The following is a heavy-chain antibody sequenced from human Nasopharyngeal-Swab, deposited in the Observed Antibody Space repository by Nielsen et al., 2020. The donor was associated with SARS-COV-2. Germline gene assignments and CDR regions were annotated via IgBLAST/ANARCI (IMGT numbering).Heavy chain of an antibody. J-gene: IGHJ4*02. Sequence: SETLSLTCTVSGGSIRSYYWGWIRQPPGKGLEWIGSIYYSGSTYYDPSLKSRVTISVDTSKNQFSLKLSSVTAADTAVYYCARGYSSGWYPFDYWGQGTLVTVSS. CDR1: GGSIRSYY. V-gene: IGHV4-39*07. CDR2: IYYSGST. CDR3: ARGYSSGWYPFDY. D-gene: IGHD6-19*01.